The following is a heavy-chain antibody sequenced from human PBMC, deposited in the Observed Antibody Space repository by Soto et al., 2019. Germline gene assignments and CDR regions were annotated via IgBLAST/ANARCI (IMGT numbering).Heavy chain of an antibody. Sequence: SETLSLTCTVSGGSISSSSYYWGWIRQPPGKGLEWIGSIYYSGSTYYNPSLKSRVTISVDTSKNQFSLKLSSVTAADTAVYYCAAPRIAAAGTPNNWFDPWGQGTLVTVSS. CDR3: AAPRIAAAGTPNNWFDP. CDR2: IYYSGST. J-gene: IGHJ5*02. V-gene: IGHV4-39*01. CDR1: GGSISSSSYY. D-gene: IGHD6-13*01.